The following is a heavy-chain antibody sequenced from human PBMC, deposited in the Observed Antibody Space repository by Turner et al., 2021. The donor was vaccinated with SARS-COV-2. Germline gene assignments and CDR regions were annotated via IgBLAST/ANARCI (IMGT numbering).Heavy chain of an antibody. V-gene: IGHV3-33*06. CDR1: GFTFSRDG. CDR2: IGYDGSNK. J-gene: IGHJ4*02. D-gene: IGHD6-19*01. CDR3: AKAGFGYSSGWGYFDY. Sequence: VQLVASGAGSVLPRRSLRLSCAASGFTFSRDGLHWVRPAPGKGLEWVAVIGYDGSNKYYADTVKGRFTISRDNSKNTLYLQMNSLRAEDTAVYYCAKAGFGYSSGWGYFDYWGQGTLVTVSS.